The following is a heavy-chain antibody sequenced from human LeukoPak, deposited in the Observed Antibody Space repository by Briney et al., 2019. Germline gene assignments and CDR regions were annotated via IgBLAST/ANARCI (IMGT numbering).Heavy chain of an antibody. CDR3: AKSYDFWSGYLVGVDY. CDR1: GGSIGSYY. CDR2: IYYSGST. J-gene: IGHJ4*02. D-gene: IGHD3-3*01. Sequence: PSETLSLTCTVSGGSIGSYYWSWIRQPPGKGLEWIGYIYYSGSTNYNPSLKSRVTISVDTSKNQFSLKLSSVTAADTAVYYCAKSYDFWSGYLVGVDYWGQGTLVTVSS. V-gene: IGHV4-59*08.